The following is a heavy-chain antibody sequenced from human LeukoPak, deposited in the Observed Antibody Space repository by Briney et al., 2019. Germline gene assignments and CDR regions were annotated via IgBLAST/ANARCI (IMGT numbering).Heavy chain of an antibody. V-gene: IGHV3-9*01. CDR1: GFSFDDHA. Sequence: PGVSLRLSCAASGFSFDDHAMHRVRQAPGKGLEWVTGISWNSNSIGYADSVKGRFTISRDNAKNSLYLQMNSLTSEDTALYYCAKDKYSSSLSEFDYWGQGTLVTVSS. CDR2: ISWNSNSI. J-gene: IGHJ4*02. CDR3: AKDKYSSSLSEFDY. D-gene: IGHD6-13*01.